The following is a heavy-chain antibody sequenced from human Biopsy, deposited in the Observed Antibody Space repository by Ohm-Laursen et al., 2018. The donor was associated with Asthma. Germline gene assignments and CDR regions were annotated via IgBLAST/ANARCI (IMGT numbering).Heavy chain of an antibody. CDR3: VRDGTDDAFDI. CDR1: GFSFSNFA. Sequence: SLRLSCSASGFSFSNFAIHWVRQAPGKGLEWVGVISKDASTQDYADSVKGRFTMARDNSKNTLDLQMNSLREEGTAVYYCVRDGTDDAFDIWGQGTVVSVPS. D-gene: IGHD1-1*01. V-gene: IGHV3-30*05. CDR2: ISKDASTQ. J-gene: IGHJ3*02.